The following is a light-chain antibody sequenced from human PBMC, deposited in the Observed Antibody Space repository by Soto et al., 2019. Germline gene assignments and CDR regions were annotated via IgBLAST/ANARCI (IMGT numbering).Light chain of an antibody. CDR3: QQYYSYSPWT. J-gene: IGKJ1*01. Sequence: DIQMTQSPSMLSASVGDRVTIACRASQSIRRWLAWYQQKPGKAPNLLIYDASRLQSGVPSRFSGSGSGTEFTLTISSLQPDDFATYYCQQYYSYSPWTFGQGTKVDIK. V-gene: IGKV1-5*01. CDR2: DAS. CDR1: QSIRRW.